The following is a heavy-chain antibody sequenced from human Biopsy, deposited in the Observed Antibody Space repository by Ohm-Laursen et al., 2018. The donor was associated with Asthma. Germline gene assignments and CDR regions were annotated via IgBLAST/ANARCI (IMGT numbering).Heavy chain of an antibody. V-gene: IGHV1-69*13. J-gene: IGHJ6*02. D-gene: IGHD5-12*01. Sequence: SVKVSCKASGGTFSSNSISWVRQAPGQGLEWMGGLIPVLGTPDHARMFEGRVTITADESTSTAYMELSSLSSEDTAVYYCARGYSGSDRIVYYYSGLEVWGQGTTVTVSS. CDR3: ARGYSGSDRIVYYYSGLEV. CDR1: GGTFSSNS. CDR2: LIPVLGTP.